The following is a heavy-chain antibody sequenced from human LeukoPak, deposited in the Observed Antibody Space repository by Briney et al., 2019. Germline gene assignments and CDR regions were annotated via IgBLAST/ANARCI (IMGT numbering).Heavy chain of an antibody. CDR1: GGSISSYY. J-gene: IGHJ4*02. D-gene: IGHD2-15*01. Sequence: SETLSLTCTVSGGSISSYYWSWIRQPPGKGLEWIGYIYYSGSTNYNPSLKSRVTISVDTSKDQFSLKLSSVTAADTAVYYCAREVGYSNYFDYWGQGTLVTVSS. CDR2: IYYSGST. V-gene: IGHV4-59*01. CDR3: AREVGYSNYFDY.